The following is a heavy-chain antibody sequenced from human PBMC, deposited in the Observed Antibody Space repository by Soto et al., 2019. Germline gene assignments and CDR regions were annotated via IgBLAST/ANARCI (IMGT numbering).Heavy chain of an antibody. CDR2: IWYDGSNK. CDR3: AREEGGSGSYYYYYGMDV. J-gene: IGHJ6*02. CDR1: GFTFSSYG. Sequence: GGSLRLSCAASGFTFSSYGMHWVRQAPGKGLEWVAVIWYDGSNKYYADSVKGRFTISRDNSKNTLYLQMNSLRAEDTAVYYCAREEGGSGSYYYYYGMDVWGQGTTVTVSS. D-gene: IGHD3-10*01. V-gene: IGHV3-33*01.